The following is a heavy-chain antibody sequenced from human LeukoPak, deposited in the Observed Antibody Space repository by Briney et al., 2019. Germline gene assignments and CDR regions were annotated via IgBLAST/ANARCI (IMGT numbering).Heavy chain of an antibody. CDR2: IRSSSNTI. CDR3: ARDASTGSWYPRREDWFDP. CDR1: GFTFSSYS. D-gene: IGHD6-13*01. V-gene: IGHV3-48*04. J-gene: IGHJ5*02. Sequence: GGSLRLSCAASGFTFSSYSMNCVRQAPGKRREWVSYIRSSSNTIYYAESVKGRFTISRDNAKSSLYLQMNRLRAEDTAVYYCARDASTGSWYPRREDWFDPWGQGTLVTVSS.